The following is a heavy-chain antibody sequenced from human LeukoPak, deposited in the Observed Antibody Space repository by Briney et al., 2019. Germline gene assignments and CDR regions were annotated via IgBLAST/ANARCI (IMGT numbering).Heavy chain of an antibody. J-gene: IGHJ4*02. CDR2: ISDSGGFT. V-gene: IGHV3-23*01. D-gene: IGHD3-22*01. CDR3: ANYYYDTSGYKN. CDR1: GFTFSSYS. Sequence: GGSLRLSCAASGFTFSSYSMNWVRQAPGKGLEWVSTISDSGGFTDYADSVKGRFTISRDNSKNTLYLQMNSLRAEDTAVYYCANYYYDTSGYKNWGQGTLVTVSS.